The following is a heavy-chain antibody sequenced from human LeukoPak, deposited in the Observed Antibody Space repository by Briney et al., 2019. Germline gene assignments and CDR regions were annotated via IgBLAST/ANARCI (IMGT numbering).Heavy chain of an antibody. J-gene: IGHJ2*01. D-gene: IGHD3-9*01. Sequence: PSETLSLTCTVSGGSISSYYWSWIRQPAGKGLEWIGRIYSSGSTNYNPSLKSRVSISVDTSKNQFSLKMSSVTAADTAVYYCARNLPTIFGHFDLWGRGTLVTVSS. CDR3: ARNLPTIFGHFDL. CDR2: IYSSGST. CDR1: GGSISSYY. V-gene: IGHV4-4*07.